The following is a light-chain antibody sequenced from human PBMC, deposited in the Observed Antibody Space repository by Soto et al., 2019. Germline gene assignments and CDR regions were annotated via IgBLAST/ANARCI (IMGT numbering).Light chain of an antibody. Sequence: QSVLTQSPSASASLGASVKLTCTLSSGHRSYAIAWHQQQPEKGPRYLMKLNSDGRHSKGDGIPDRFSGSSSGAERYLTISSLQSEDEADYYCQTWGTGNRVVFGGGTKLTVL. V-gene: IGLV4-69*01. CDR3: QTWGTGNRVV. CDR1: SGHRSYA. CDR2: LNSDGRH. J-gene: IGLJ2*01.